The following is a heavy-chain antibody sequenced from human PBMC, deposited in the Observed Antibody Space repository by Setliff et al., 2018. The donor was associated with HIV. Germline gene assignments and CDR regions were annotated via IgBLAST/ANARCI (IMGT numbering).Heavy chain of an antibody. D-gene: IGHD3-10*01. CDR1: GYTFSTYD. Sequence: ASVKVSCKASGYTFSTYDITWVRQAPGQGLQWMGWMNPDSGNTGSAQNFQGRITMTRSTSTSTAYMELSSLRSEDTAVYYCARVPPRWFGQLLYLQAFDHWGQGTLVTVSS. CDR2: MNPDSGNT. CDR3: ARVPPRWFGQLLYLQAFDH. V-gene: IGHV1-8*02. J-gene: IGHJ4*02.